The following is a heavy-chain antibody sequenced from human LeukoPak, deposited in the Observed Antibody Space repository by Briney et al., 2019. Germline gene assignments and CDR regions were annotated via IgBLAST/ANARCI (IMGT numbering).Heavy chain of an antibody. J-gene: IGHJ4*02. CDR1: GYTFTSYG. D-gene: IGHD6-13*01. Sequence: ASVKVSCKASGYTFTSYGISWVRQAPGQGLEWMGWISAYNGNTNYAQKLQGRVTMTTDTATSTAYMELRSLRSDDTAVYYCATTKSSSWPYYFDYWGQGTLVTASS. V-gene: IGHV1-18*01. CDR3: ATTKSSSWPYYFDY. CDR2: ISAYNGNT.